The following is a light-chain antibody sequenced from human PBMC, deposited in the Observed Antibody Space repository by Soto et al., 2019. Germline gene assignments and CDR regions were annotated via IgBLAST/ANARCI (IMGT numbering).Light chain of an antibody. CDR3: SSYTSSSTYV. V-gene: IGLV2-14*01. Sequence: QSVLTQPASVSGSPGQSITISCTGTSSDVGGYNYVSWYQQHPGKAPKLIIYHVSDQPSGSSSRFSGSKSGNTASLTISGLQAEDEADYYCSSYTSSSTYVFGTGTKVTVL. CDR2: HVS. CDR1: SSDVGGYNY. J-gene: IGLJ1*01.